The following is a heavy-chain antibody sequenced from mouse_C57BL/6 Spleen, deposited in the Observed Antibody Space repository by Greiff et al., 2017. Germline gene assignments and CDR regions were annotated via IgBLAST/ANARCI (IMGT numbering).Heavy chain of an antibody. J-gene: IGHJ4*01. D-gene: IGHD2-12*01. CDR3: ARSWTTSAMDY. V-gene: IGHV1-52*01. CDR1: GYTFTSYW. CDR2: IDPSDSGT. Sequence: VQLQQPGAELVRPGSSVKLSCKASGYTFTSYWMPWVKQRPVQGLEWIGNIDPSDSGTHYNEKIKDKATLTVDKSSSTAYLQLSRLSSEDSAVSYFARSWTTSAMDYWGQGTSVTVSS.